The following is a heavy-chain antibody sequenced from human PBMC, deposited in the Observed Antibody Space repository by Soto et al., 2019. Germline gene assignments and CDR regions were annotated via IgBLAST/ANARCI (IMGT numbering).Heavy chain of an antibody. CDR2: ISPSGRP. J-gene: IGHJ5*02. V-gene: IGHV4-30-2*01. D-gene: IGHD2-8*01. Sequence: SETLSLTCSVSGGSVSSGGYSWSWIRQAPGKGLEWIGFISPSGRPAYNPSPKSRVSISVDTSKNQISLELSSVTAADTAVYYCTRGVLAWGPGTLVTVS. CDR1: GGSVSSGGYS. CDR3: TRGVLA.